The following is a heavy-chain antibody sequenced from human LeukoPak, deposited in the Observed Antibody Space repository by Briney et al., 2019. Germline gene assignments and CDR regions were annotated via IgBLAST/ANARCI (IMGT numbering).Heavy chain of an antibody. Sequence: GGSLRFSCAASGFTFSSYWMSWVRQAPGKGLEWVSYISSSSSTIYYADSVKGRFTISRDNAKNSLYLQMNSLRAEDTAVYYCARDGLGDYWYFDLWGRGTLVTVSS. D-gene: IGHD3/OR15-3a*01. V-gene: IGHV3-48*01. CDR1: GFTFSSYW. J-gene: IGHJ2*01. CDR3: ARDGLGDYWYFDL. CDR2: ISSSSSTI.